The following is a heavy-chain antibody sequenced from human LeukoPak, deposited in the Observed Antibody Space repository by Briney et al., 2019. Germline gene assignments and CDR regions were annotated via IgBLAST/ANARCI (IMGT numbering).Heavy chain of an antibody. CDR2: IYYSGST. CDR1: GGSISSSSYY. J-gene: IGHJ4*02. V-gene: IGHV4-61*01. D-gene: IGHD2-15*01. CDR3: ARLESGHFDY. Sequence: PSETLSLTCTVSGGSISSSSYYWSWIRQPPGKGLEWIGYIYYSGSTNYNPSLKSRVTISVDTSKNQFSLKLSSVTAADTAVYYCARLESGHFDYWGQGTLVTVSS.